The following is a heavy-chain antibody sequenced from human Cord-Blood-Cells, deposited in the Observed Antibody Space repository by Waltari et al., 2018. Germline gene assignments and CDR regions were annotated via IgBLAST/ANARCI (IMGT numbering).Heavy chain of an antibody. CDR3: ARGLNDAFDI. V-gene: IGHV4-34*01. Sequence: VPLQHWGAGLLEPSGTLALTCAVSGGSFCAYYWTWLRHPPGKGLAWIGEINHSGSTNYNTSLKSRVTISVDTSKNQVSLKLSSVTAADTAVYYCARGLNDAFDIWGQGTMVTVSS. J-gene: IGHJ3*02. CDR2: INHSGST. CDR1: GGSFCAYY.